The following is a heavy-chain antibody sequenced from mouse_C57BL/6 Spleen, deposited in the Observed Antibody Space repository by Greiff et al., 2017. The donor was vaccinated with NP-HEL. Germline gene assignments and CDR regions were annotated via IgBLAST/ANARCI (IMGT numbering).Heavy chain of an antibody. J-gene: IGHJ4*01. D-gene: IGHD1-1*01. V-gene: IGHV1-80*01. CDR2: IYPGDGDT. CDR1: GYAFSSYW. CDR3: ARLNYGSSDAMDY. Sequence: VQLQESGAELVKPGASVKISCKASGYAFSSYWMNWVKQRPGKGLEWIGQIYPGDGDTNYNGKFKGKATLTADKSSSKAYMQLRSLTSEDSAVYVCARLNYGSSDAMDYWGQGTSVTVSS.